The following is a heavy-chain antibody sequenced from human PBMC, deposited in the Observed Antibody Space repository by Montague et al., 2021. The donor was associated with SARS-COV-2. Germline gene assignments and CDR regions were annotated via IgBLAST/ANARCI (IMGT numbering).Heavy chain of an antibody. D-gene: IGHD6-19*01. J-gene: IGHJ4*02. CDR2: ISGDGATA. V-gene: IGHV3-23*01. Sequence: SRRLSCAASGFTFGNYAINWVRQAPGKGLEWVASISGDGATAYYADSVQGRFAISRDNSKNTVFLQMDSLRVKDAAVYYCAKTFDSGGFCFESGSDYWGQGTLVTVSS. CDR1: GFTFGNYA. CDR3: AKTFDSGGFCFESGSDY.